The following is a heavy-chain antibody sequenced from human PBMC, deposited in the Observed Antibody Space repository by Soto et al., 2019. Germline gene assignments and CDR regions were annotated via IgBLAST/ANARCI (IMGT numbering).Heavy chain of an antibody. CDR3: VTSPDSSPSDY. CDR2: IYWNDDK. D-gene: IGHD2-2*01. CDR1: GFSLSTFGMG. Sequence: QITLKESGPTLVKPTQTLTLTCTFSGFSLSTFGMGVGWIRPPPGKAPEWLALIYWNDDKRYSPSLNSRLTIAKDTSKILVVLTMTNVDPVDAATCYCVTSPDSSPSDYWGQGTLVTVSS. V-gene: IGHV2-5*01. J-gene: IGHJ4*02.